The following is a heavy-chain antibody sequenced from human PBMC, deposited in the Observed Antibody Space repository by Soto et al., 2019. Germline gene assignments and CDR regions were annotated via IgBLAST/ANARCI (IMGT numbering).Heavy chain of an antibody. CDR3: TRDASRGSSARGWFDP. D-gene: IGHD6-13*01. CDR1: GFTFRSFT. Sequence: PGGSLRLSCAASGFTFRSFTMNWVRQAPGKGLEWVSTISNNSAYIYYTDALRGRFTISRDNAKNSLHLQMNSLRAEDTAVYYCTRDASRGSSARGWFDPWGPGTLVTVSS. V-gene: IGHV3-21*01. J-gene: IGHJ5*02. CDR2: ISNNSAYI.